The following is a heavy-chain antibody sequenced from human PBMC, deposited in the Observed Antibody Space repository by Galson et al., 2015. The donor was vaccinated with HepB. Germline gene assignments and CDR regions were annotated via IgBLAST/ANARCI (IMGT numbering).Heavy chain of an antibody. D-gene: IGHD3-10*01. CDR2: INPGNGNT. CDR1: GYTFNTYG. J-gene: IGHJ1*01. Sequence: SVKVSCKASGYTFNTYGITYVRQAPGHGLEWVGWINPGNGNTKYAQKLQGRVTMTTDTSTSTAYMELRSLRSDDTAVYYCARGPWFGELTGILVLQHWGQGTLVTVSS. CDR3: ARGPWFGELTGILVLQH. V-gene: IGHV1-18*04.